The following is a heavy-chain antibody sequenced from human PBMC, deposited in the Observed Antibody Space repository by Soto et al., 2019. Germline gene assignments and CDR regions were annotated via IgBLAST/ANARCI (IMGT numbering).Heavy chain of an antibody. CDR2: ISYDGSNK. Sequence: QVQLVESGGGGVQPGRSRRLSCAASGFTFSSYGMHWVRQAPGKGLEWVAVISYDGSNKYYADSVKGRFTISRDNSKNTLYLQMNSLRAENTAVYYCARSPYSVSYLAYFDYWGQGTLVTVSS. CDR1: GFTFSSYG. CDR3: ARSPYSVSYLAYFDY. D-gene: IGHD1-26*01. J-gene: IGHJ4*02. V-gene: IGHV3-30*03.